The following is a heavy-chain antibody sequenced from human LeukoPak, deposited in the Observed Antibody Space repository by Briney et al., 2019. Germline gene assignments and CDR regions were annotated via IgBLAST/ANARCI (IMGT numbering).Heavy chain of an antibody. J-gene: IGHJ5*02. D-gene: IGHD3-3*01. CDR2: INPNSGGT. CDR1: GYTFTGYY. CDR3: AKDFWSGLNWFDP. Sequence: GASVKVSCKASGYTFTGYYMHWVRQAPGQGLEWMGWINPNSGGTNYAQKFQGRVTMTRDTSISTAYMELSRLRSDDTAVYYCAKDFWSGLNWFDPWGQGTLVTVSS. V-gene: IGHV1-2*02.